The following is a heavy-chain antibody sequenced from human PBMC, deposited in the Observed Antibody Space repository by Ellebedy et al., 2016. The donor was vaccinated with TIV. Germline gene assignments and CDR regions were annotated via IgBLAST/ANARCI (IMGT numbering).Heavy chain of an antibody. D-gene: IGHD3-22*01. J-gene: IGHJ4*02. V-gene: IGHV4-4*02. CDR1: GGSVSSNHW. CDR2: IFHSGST. Sequence: MPSETLSLTCAVSGGSVSSNHWWSWVRQPPGKGLEWSGEIFHSGSTNYNPSLKSRATISVDKSKNQFSLKLTSVTAADTAVYYCGGYYDSSGGSFFDYWGQGTLVTVSS. CDR3: GGYYDSSGGSFFDY.